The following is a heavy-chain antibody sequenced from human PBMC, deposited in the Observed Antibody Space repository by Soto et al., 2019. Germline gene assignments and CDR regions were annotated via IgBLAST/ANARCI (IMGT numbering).Heavy chain of an antibody. Sequence: GASVKVSCKASGYTFTGYYKHWVRQAPGQGLEWMGWINPNSGGTNYAQKCQGWVTMTRDTSISTACMELSRLRSDDTAVYYCARGGRIAAAGTYCDYYMDVLGKGTTVTVSS. V-gene: IGHV1-2*04. CDR1: GYTFTGYY. CDR2: INPNSGGT. D-gene: IGHD6-13*01. J-gene: IGHJ6*03. CDR3: ARGGRIAAAGTYCDYYMDV.